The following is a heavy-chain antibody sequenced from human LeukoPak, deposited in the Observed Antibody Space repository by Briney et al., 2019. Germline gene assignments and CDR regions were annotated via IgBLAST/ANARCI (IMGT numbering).Heavy chain of an antibody. J-gene: IGHJ4*02. D-gene: IGHD6-6*01. V-gene: IGHV1-69*05. CDR3: ARGIAACRELLFDY. CDR2: IIPIFGAA. Sequence: ASVKVSCKASGGTFSSYAISWVRQAPGQGLEWMGGIIPIFGAANYAQKFQGRVTITTDESTSTAYMELSSLRSEDTAVYYCARGIAACRELLFDYWGQGTLVTVSS. CDR1: GGTFSSYA.